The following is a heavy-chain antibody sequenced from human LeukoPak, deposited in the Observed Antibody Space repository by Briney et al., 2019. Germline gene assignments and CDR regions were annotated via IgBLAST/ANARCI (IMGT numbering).Heavy chain of an antibody. J-gene: IGHJ4*02. CDR1: GGSISSYY. Sequence: SETLSLTCTVSGGSISSYYWSWIRQPPGKGLEWIGYIYYSGSTNYNPSPKSRVTMSVDTSNNQFSLKLSSVTAADTAVYYCARTEDGYNNFDYWGQGTLVTVSS. V-gene: IGHV4-59*08. D-gene: IGHD5-24*01. CDR3: ARTEDGYNNFDY. CDR2: IYYSGST.